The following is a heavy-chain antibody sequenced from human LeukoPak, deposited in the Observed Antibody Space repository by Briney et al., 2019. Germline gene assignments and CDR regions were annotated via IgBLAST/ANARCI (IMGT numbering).Heavy chain of an antibody. CDR2: IYYSGST. Sequence: SETLSLTCTVSGGSISSYYWSWIRQPPGKGLEWIGYIYYSGSTNYNPSLKSRVTISIDTSKNQFSLRLNSVTATDTAVYYCARLNKPGWFDPWGQGTLVTVSS. J-gene: IGHJ5*02. CDR3: ARLNKPGWFDP. D-gene: IGHD1-14*01. V-gene: IGHV4-59*08. CDR1: GGSISSYY.